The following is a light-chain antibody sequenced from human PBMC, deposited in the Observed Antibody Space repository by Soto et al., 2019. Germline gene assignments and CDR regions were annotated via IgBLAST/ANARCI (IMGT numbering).Light chain of an antibody. J-gene: IGKJ1*01. Sequence: DVQMPQSPSTLSGSVGDRVTITCRASQTISSWLAWYQQKPGKAPKLMIYKASTLKSGVPSRFSGSGAGREFTLTISSMQPDDFASYYFQHYNSYSEAFGQGPKVPLK. CDR1: QTISSW. CDR3: QHYNSYSEA. CDR2: KAS. V-gene: IGKV1-5*03.